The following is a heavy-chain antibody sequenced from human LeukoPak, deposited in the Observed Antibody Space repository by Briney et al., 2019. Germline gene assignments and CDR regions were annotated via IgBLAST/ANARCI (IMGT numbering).Heavy chain of an antibody. CDR1: GGSISSSSYY. Sequence: SETLSLTCTVSGGSISSSSYYWGWIRQPPGKGLEWIGSIYYSGSTYYNPSLKSRVTISVDTSKNQFSLKLSSVTAADTAVYYCARESAIVATIAYWGQGTLVTVSS. D-gene: IGHD5-12*01. CDR2: IYYSGST. V-gene: IGHV4-39*01. CDR3: ARESAIVATIAY. J-gene: IGHJ4*02.